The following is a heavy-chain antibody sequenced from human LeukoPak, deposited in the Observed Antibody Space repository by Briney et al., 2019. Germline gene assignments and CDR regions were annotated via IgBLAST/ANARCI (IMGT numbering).Heavy chain of an antibody. D-gene: IGHD6-19*01. CDR2: ISSSSRTI. V-gene: IGHV3-48*04. CDR1: GFTFSSYS. CDR3: ARVGTSGWTSDY. Sequence: GGSLRLSCAASGFTFSSYSINWVRQAPGRGLEWLSYISSSSRTISYADSLKGRFTVSRDNAKNSLDLQMNSLRVEDTAVYYCARVGTSGWTSDYWGQGTLVTVSS. J-gene: IGHJ4*02.